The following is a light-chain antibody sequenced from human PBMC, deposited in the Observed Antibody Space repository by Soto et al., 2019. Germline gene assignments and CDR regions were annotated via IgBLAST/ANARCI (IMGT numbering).Light chain of an antibody. J-gene: IGLJ2*01. CDR3: SSFTSRTSVL. CDR2: EVT. Sequence: QSALTQPPSASGSPGQSVTISCTGTSSDVGGYDYVSWYQQHPGRAPKLIVYEVTKRPSGVPDRFSGSKSGNTASLTVSGLQAEDEADYYCSSFTSRTSVLFGGGTKLTVL. V-gene: IGLV2-8*01. CDR1: SSDVGGYDY.